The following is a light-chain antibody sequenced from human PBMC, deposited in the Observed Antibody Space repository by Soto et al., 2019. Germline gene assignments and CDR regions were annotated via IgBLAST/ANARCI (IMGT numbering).Light chain of an antibody. CDR2: EVK. J-gene: IGLJ1*01. Sequence: QSVLTQPASVSGSPGQSIAISCTGTSSDVGANDLVSWYQQHPGKAPKLLIYEVKSRPSGVSNRFSGSKSGNTASLTISGLQAEDEATYYCSSYTNTNTPFGTGTKVTVL. CDR1: SSDVGANDL. CDR3: SSYTNTNTP. V-gene: IGLV2-14*01.